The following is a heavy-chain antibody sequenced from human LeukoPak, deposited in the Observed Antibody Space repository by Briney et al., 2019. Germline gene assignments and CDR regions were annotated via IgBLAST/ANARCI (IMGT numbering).Heavy chain of an antibody. CDR3: ARDLIAATDF. Sequence: PGGSLRLSCATSGFTFTTYLMSWVRQAPGRGLEWVSYINTGSTTIYYADSVKGRFTTSRDNAKNSLFLQMNSLRAEDTAVYYCARDLIAATDFWGQGTLVTVSS. J-gene: IGHJ4*02. D-gene: IGHD6-13*01. CDR1: GFTFTTYL. V-gene: IGHV3-48*04. CDR2: INTGSTTI.